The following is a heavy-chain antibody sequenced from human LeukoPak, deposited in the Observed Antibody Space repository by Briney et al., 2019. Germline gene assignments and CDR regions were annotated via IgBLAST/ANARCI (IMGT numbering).Heavy chain of an antibody. D-gene: IGHD3-22*01. CDR3: ARGVSLRYYYDSSGHNWFDP. Sequence: GASVKVSCKTSGYPFRNYDINWVRQATGQGLEWMGWINPHSGKTDYAQKFQGRVTMTRDTSISTAYMELSRLRSDDTAVYYCARGVSLRYYYDSSGHNWFDPWGQGTLVTVSS. CDR1: GYPFRNYD. V-gene: IGHV1-8*01. J-gene: IGHJ5*02. CDR2: INPHSGKT.